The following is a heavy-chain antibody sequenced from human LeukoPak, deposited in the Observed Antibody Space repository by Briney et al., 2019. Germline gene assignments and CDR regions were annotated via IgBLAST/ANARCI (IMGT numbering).Heavy chain of an antibody. CDR3: AREILGFGELLWGGSIDY. CDR1: GGSISSGGYY. V-gene: IGHV4-31*03. CDR2: IYYSGST. Sequence: PSETLSLTCTVSGGSISSGGYYWSWIRQHPGKGLEWIGYIYYSGSTYYNPSLKSRVTISVDTSKNQFSLKLSSVTAAVTAVYYCAREILGFGELLWGGSIDYWGQGTLVTVSS. D-gene: IGHD3-10*01. J-gene: IGHJ4*02.